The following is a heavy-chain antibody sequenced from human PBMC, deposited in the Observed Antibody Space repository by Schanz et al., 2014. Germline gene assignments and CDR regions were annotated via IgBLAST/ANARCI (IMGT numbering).Heavy chain of an antibody. V-gene: IGHV3-48*01. CDR2: VSRSTPDI. D-gene: IGHD5-12*01. Sequence: EVHLLESGGGLVEPGGSLRLSCATSGFSLDIFAVSWVRQAPGKGLVWVSYVSRSTPDIYYADSVKGPFTMSRDNAKNSVFLQMNSLRAEDTAVCYCVKYSFCAFDFWGQGTLVTVSS. CDR3: VKYSFCAFDF. J-gene: IGHJ4*02. CDR1: GFSLDIFA.